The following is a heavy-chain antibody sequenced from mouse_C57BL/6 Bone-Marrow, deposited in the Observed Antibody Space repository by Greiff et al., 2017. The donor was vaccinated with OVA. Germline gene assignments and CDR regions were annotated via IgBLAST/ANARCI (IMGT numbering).Heavy chain of an antibody. CDR1: GISITTGNYR. CDR3: ARDGNYSNAHWYFDV. CDR2: IYYSGTI. Sequence: EVHLVESGPGLVKPSQTVFLTCTVTGISITTGNYRWSWIRQFPGNKLEWIGYIYYSGTITYNPSLTSRTTITRDTPKNQFFLEMNSLTAEDTATYYCARDGNYSNAHWYFDVWGTGTTVTVSS. J-gene: IGHJ1*03. V-gene: IGHV3-5*01. D-gene: IGHD2-5*01.